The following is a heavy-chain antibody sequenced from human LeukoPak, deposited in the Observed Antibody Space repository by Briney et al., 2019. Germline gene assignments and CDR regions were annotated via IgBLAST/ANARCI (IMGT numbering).Heavy chain of an antibody. D-gene: IGHD4-17*01. CDR2: IYYSGST. CDR3: ARDNGYGDVSAGYYYYYMDV. CDR1: GGSISSSSYY. V-gene: IGHV4-39*07. Sequence: SETLSLTCIVSGGSISSSSYYWGWIRQPPGKGLEWIGSIYYSGSTYYNPSLKSRVTISVDTSKNQFSLKLSSVTAADTAVYYCARDNGYGDVSAGYYYYYMDVWGKGTTVTISS. J-gene: IGHJ6*03.